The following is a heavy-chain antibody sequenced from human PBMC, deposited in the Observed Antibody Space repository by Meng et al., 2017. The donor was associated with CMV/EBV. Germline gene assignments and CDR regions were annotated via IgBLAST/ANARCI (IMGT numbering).Heavy chain of an antibody. Sequence: GESLKISCAASGCTFSSYWMHWVRQAPGKGLVWVSRINSDGSSTSYADSVKGRFTISRDNAKNTLYLQMNSLRAEDTAVYYCAREPTEHIVVVIAILTYGMDVWGQGTTVTVSS. CDR1: GCTFSSYW. CDR2: INSDGSST. J-gene: IGHJ6*02. CDR3: AREPTEHIVVVIAILTYGMDV. V-gene: IGHV3-74*01. D-gene: IGHD2-21*01.